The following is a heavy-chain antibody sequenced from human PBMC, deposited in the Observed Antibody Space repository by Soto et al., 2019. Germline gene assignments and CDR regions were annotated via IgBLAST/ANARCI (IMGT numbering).Heavy chain of an antibody. V-gene: IGHV4-30-2*01. CDR3: ARTLGPRGADSDGSDFRWTIDS. D-gene: IGHD2-21*01. CDR2: IYHSGST. CDR1: GGSISSGGYS. Sequence: SETLSLTCAVSGGSISSGGYSWSWIRQPPGKGLEWIGYIYHSGSTYYTPSLKSRVTISVDRSKNQFSLRLTSVTAADTAVYFCARTLGPRGADSDGSDFRWTIDSWGQGTLVTVSS. J-gene: IGHJ4*02.